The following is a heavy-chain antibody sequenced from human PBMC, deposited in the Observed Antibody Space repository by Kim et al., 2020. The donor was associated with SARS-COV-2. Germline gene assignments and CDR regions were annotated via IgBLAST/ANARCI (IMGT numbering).Heavy chain of an antibody. CDR1: GFSFRDFS. Sequence: GGSLRLSCVASGFSFRDFSVNWVRQAPGKGLEWISNIGDHTGKVYYADSVRGRFTISRDSAKKSLYLQMNSLRVEDTAIYFCARDLGWGFDSWGQGALVTVS. D-gene: IGHD1-26*01. J-gene: IGHJ4*02. V-gene: IGHV3-48*04. CDR3: ARDLGWGFDS. CDR2: IGDHTGKV.